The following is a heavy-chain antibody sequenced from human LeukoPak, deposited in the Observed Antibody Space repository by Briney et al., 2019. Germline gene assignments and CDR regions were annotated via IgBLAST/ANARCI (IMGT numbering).Heavy chain of an antibody. V-gene: IGHV1-46*01. CDR3: ARASGVQLERLDY. CDR1: GYTFTSYY. D-gene: IGHD1-1*01. Sequence: ASVTVSCKASGYTFTSYYMHWVRQAPGQGLEWMGIINPSGGSTSYAQKFQGRVTMTRDMSTSTVYMELSSLRSEDTAVYYCARASGVQLERLDYWGQGTLVTVSS. J-gene: IGHJ4*02. CDR2: INPSGGST.